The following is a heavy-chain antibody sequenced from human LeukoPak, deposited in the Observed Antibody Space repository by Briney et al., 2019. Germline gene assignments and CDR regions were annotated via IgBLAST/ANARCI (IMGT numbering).Heavy chain of an antibody. D-gene: IGHD3-10*01. CDR1: GGTFSSYA. CDR2: IIPIFGTA. CDR3: ARANLPRLYGSGEYDAFDI. V-gene: IGHV1-69*13. J-gene: IGHJ3*02. Sequence: SVKVSCKASGGTFSSYAISWVRQAPGQGLEWMGGIIPIFGTANYAQKFQGRVTITADESTSTAYMELSSLRSEDTAVYYCARANLPRLYGSGEYDAFDIWGQGTMVTVSS.